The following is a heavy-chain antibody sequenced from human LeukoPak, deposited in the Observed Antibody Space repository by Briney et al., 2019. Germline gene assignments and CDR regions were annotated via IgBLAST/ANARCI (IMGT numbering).Heavy chain of an antibody. CDR2: INPNSGGT. V-gene: IGHV1-2*02. CDR3: ARDKEEGDCPVHWFDP. D-gene: IGHD2-21*02. CDR1: GYTFTGYY. J-gene: IGHJ5*02. Sequence: GASVKVSCKASGYTFTGYYMHWVRQAPGQGLEWMGWINPNSGGTNYAQKFQGRVTMTRDTSISTAYMELSRLRSDDTAVYYCARDKEEGDCPVHWFDPWGQGTLVTVSS.